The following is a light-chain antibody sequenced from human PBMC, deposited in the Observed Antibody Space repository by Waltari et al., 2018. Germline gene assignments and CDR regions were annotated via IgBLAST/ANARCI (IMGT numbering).Light chain of an antibody. CDR1: SSDVGNYNL. CDR3: CSYAGSGSSVV. V-gene: IGLV2-23*02. Sequence: QSALTQPASVSGSPGQSITISCTGTSSDVGNYNLVSWYQQHPGKAPKLIIYEVSQRPSGVSNRFSGSKSGTTASLTISGLQAEDEADFYYCSYAGSGSSVVFGGGTKLTVL. J-gene: IGLJ2*01. CDR2: EVS.